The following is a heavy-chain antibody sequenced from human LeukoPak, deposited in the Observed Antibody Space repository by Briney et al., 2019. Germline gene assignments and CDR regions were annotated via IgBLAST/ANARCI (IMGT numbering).Heavy chain of an antibody. J-gene: IGHJ5*02. D-gene: IGHD2-15*01. CDR2: IYTSGST. V-gene: IGHV4-4*07. CDR1: GGSISSYY. CDR3: ARGVVVVAATLYNWFDP. Sequence: SETLSLTCTVSGGSISSYYWSWVRQPAGKGLEWIGRIYTSGSTNYNPSLKSRVTMSVDTSKNQFSLKLSSVTAADTAVYYCARGVVVVAATLYNWFDPWGQGTLVTVSS.